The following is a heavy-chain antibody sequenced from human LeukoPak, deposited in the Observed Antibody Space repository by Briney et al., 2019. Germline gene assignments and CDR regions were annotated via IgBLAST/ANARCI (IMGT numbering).Heavy chain of an antibody. CDR3: ARDFLEDGY. D-gene: IGHD3-3*01. CDR2: ISSSSSTI. Sequence: PGGSLRLSCAASGFTFSSYAMSWVRQAPGKGLEWVSYISSSSSTIHYAESVKGRFTISRDNARNSLYLQMNSLRAEDTAVYYCARDFLEDGYWGQGTLVTVSS. CDR1: GFTFSSYA. J-gene: IGHJ4*02. V-gene: IGHV3-48*01.